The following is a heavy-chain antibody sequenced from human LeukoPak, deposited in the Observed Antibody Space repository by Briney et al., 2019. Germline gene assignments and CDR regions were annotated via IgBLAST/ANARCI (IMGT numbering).Heavy chain of an antibody. CDR1: GDSISSSSYY. CDR3: ARRLFDYYGSGANWFDP. Sequence: SETLSLTCTVSGDSISSSSYYWGWIRQPPGKGLEWIGSIYYSGSTYYNPSLKSRVTISVDTSKNQFSLKLSSVTAADTAVYYCARRLFDYYGSGANWFDPWGQGTLVTVSS. CDR2: IYYSGST. V-gene: IGHV4-39*07. J-gene: IGHJ5*02. D-gene: IGHD3-10*01.